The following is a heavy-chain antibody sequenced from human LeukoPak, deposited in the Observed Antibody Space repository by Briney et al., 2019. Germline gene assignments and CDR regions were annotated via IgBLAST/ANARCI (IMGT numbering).Heavy chain of an antibody. CDR3: ARQGGMGAYDI. CDR2: ISYDGGNK. CDR1: GFTFSIYA. V-gene: IGHV3-30*04. D-gene: IGHD2-15*01. Sequence: GRSLRLSCAASGFTFSIYAMHWVRQAPGKGLEWVAVISYDGGNKYHADSVKGRFTISRDDSKNTLYLRMNSLSVEDTAVYYCARQGGMGAYDIWGRGTVVTVSS. J-gene: IGHJ3*02.